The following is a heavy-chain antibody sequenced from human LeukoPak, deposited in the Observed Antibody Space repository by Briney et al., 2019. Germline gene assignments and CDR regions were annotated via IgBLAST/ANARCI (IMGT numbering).Heavy chain of an antibody. J-gene: IGHJ4*02. V-gene: IGHV1-2*02. CDR3: VPSNNFYYFDY. CDR2: INPKSGCT. D-gene: IGHD1-1*01. Sequence: ASVKVSCKTSGYTFTGYYMHWVRQAPGPGLEWMGWINPKSGCTSYPQKFQGRVSMTRDTSISTAYMELSRLRSDDTAVYYCVPSNNFYYFDYWGQGTLVTVSS. CDR1: GYTFTGYY.